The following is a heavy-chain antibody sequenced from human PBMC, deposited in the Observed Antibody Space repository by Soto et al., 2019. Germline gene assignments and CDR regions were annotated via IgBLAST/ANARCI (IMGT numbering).Heavy chain of an antibody. CDR3: ARQYHSSGYWFDY. J-gene: IGHJ4*02. V-gene: IGHV4-31*03. Sequence: QVQLQESGPGLVKPSQTLSLTCTVSGGSINSDFYYWTWIRQHPGKGLEWLGYIYYSGSTYYNPSLKSRIPMSLDTSKNQFSLKLSSVTAADTAVYYCARQYHSSGYWFDYWGQGTLVTVSS. CDR2: IYYSGST. CDR1: GGSINSDFYY. D-gene: IGHD3-22*01.